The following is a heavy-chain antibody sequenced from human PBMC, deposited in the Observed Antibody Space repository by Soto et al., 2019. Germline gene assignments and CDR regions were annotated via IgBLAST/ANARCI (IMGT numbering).Heavy chain of an antibody. CDR1: GGSISSGGYY. D-gene: IGHD5-12*01. Sequence: SETLSLTYTVSGGSISSGGYYWSWIRQHPGKGLEWIGYIYYSGSTDYNPSLKSRLTISLDTSKNQFSLKLNSVTAADTAIYYCARDQGGYNGRNWFAPWGQGTLVTVS. CDR3: ARDQGGYNGRNWFAP. V-gene: IGHV4-31*03. J-gene: IGHJ5*02. CDR2: IYYSGST.